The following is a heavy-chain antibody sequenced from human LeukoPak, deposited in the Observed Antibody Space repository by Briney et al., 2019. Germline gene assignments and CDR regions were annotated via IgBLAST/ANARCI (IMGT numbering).Heavy chain of an antibody. J-gene: IGHJ4*02. D-gene: IGHD1-26*01. CDR3: VKDLSGSFSFDQ. CDR1: GFTFSTYS. Sequence: GGSLRLSCVASGFTFSTYSMTWVRQAPGKGLEWVSYIDSSSSTIYYADSVRGRFTISRDNSKNTLYLQMSSLRPEDAAVYYCVKDLSGSFSFDQWGQGTLVTVSS. V-gene: IGHV3-48*01. CDR2: IDSSSSTI.